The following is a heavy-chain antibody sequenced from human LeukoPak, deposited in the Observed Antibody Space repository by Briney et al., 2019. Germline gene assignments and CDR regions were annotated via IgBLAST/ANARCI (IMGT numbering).Heavy chain of an antibody. D-gene: IGHD3-10*01. Sequence: LPGGSLRLSCAASGFTFSSYAMHWVRQAPGKGLEWVAVISYDGSNKYYADSVKGRFTISRDNSKNTLYLQMNSLRAEDTAVYYCARERATMVRGVKGDAFDIWGQGTMVTVSS. J-gene: IGHJ3*02. CDR2: ISYDGSNK. CDR1: GFTFSSYA. CDR3: ARERATMVRGVKGDAFDI. V-gene: IGHV3-30-3*01.